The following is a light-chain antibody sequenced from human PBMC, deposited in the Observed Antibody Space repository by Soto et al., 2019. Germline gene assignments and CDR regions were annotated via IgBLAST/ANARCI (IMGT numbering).Light chain of an antibody. CDR2: GAS. J-gene: IGKJ2*01. V-gene: IGKV3-20*01. CDR3: QQYGSSPLYI. Sequence: EIVLTQSPGTLSLSPGERATLSCRASQSVSSSYLAWYQQKPGQTPRLLIYGASSRATGIPDRFSGSGSGTDFTLTISRLESADFAVYYCQQYGSSPLYIFGRGTKLEIK. CDR1: QSVSSSY.